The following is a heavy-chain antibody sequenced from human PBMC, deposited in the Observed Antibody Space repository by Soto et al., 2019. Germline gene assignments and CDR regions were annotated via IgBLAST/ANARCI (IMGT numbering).Heavy chain of an antibody. J-gene: IGHJ4*02. V-gene: IGHV1-18*01. CDR1: GYAFTTYG. D-gene: IGHD1-1*01. CDR2: ISAHNGNT. CDR3: ARGRYGDY. Sequence: QVHLVQSGAEVKKPGASVKVSCKGSGYAFTTYGITWVRQAPGQGLEWMGWISAHNGNTNYAQKPQGRVTVTRDTSTSTAYTELRSLRSDDTAVDYCARGRYGDYWGQGALVTVSS.